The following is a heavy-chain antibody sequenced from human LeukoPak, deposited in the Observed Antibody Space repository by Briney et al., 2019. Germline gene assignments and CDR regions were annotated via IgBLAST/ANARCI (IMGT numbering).Heavy chain of an antibody. CDR2: IYSGGST. J-gene: IGHJ5*02. CDR1: GFTVSSNY. Sequence: PGGSLRLSCAASGFTVSSNYMSWVRQAPGKGLEWVSVIYSGGSTYYADSVKGRFTVSRDNSKNTLYLQMNSLRGEDTAVYHCARGGDSSGYYVWFDPWGQGTLVTVSS. CDR3: ARGGDSSGYYVWFDP. V-gene: IGHV3-53*01. D-gene: IGHD3-22*01.